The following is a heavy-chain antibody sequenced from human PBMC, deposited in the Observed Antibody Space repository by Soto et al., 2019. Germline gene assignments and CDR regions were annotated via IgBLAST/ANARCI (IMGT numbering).Heavy chain of an antibody. CDR3: ASPVIGDTAMARDYYYYGMDV. J-gene: IGHJ6*02. Sequence: QVQLVQSGAEVKKPGSSVKVSCKASGGTFSSYAISWVRQAPGQGLEWMGGIIPIFGTANYAQKFQGRVTITADESTSTAYMELSSLRSEDTAVYYCASPVIGDTAMARDYYYYGMDVWGQGTTVTVSS. D-gene: IGHD5-18*01. CDR2: IIPIFGTA. V-gene: IGHV1-69*12. CDR1: GGTFSSYA.